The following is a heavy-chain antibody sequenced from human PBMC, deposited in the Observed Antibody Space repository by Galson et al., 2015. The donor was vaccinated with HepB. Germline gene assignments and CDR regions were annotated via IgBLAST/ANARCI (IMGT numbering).Heavy chain of an antibody. Sequence: SLRLSCAASGFTFSNYSMNWVRQAPGKGLEWVSSISSSRSYKYYADSVKGRFTISRDNSKNSLYLQMNSLRAEDTAVYYCAIDPITREEWQRESVSSGWLVSGDYWGQGTLVTASS. CDR3: AIDPITREEWQRESVSSGWLVSGDY. J-gene: IGHJ4*02. CDR1: GFTFSNYS. CDR2: ISSSRSYK. D-gene: IGHD6-19*01. V-gene: IGHV3-21*01.